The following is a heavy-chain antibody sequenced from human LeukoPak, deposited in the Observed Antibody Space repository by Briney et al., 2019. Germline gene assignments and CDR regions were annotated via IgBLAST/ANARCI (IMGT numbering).Heavy chain of an antibody. CDR3: ARALDFWSGPGYI. J-gene: IGHJ3*02. V-gene: IGHV3-23*01. CDR2: ISGSGGST. CDR1: GFTFSSYA. Sequence: GGSLRLSCAASGFTFSSYAMSWVRQAPGKGLEWVSAISGSGGSTYYADSVKGRFTISRDNSKNTLYLQMNSLRAEDTAVYYCARALDFWSGPGYIWGQGTMVTVSS. D-gene: IGHD3-3*01.